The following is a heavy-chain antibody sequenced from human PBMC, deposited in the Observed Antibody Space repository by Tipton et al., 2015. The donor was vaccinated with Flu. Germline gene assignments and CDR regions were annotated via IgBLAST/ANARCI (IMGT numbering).Heavy chain of an antibody. CDR1: GGDFSSYA. J-gene: IGHJ6*02. D-gene: IGHD2-15*01. V-gene: IGHV1-69*01. CDR3: AKEGDHWDMYSNYGLDV. CDR2: VIPILGTT. Sequence: QLVQSGAEMKKPGSSVKVSCKASGGDFSSYAFSWVRQAPGQGLEWMGGVIPILGTTSYAQKFQDRVTITADESTSTVYVELSSLRSEDTAIYCCAKEGDHWDMYSNYGLDVWGQGTTVTFSS.